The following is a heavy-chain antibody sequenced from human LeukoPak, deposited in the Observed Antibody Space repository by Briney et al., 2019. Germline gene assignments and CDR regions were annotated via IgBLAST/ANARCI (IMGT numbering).Heavy chain of an antibody. D-gene: IGHD3-10*01. CDR1: GGSLSSSSYY. V-gene: IGHV4-39*07. CDR2: IYYSGST. Sequence: SETLSLTCTVSGGSLSSSSYYWGWIRQPPGTGLEWLGCIYYSGSTYYNPSLKTRVTISVDTSKNQFSLKLSSVTAADTAVYYCARARYGSGRNWFDPWGQGTLVTVSS. J-gene: IGHJ5*02. CDR3: ARARYGSGRNWFDP.